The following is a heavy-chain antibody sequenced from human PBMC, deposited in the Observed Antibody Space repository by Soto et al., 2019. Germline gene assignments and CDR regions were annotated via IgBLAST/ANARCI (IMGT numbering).Heavy chain of an antibody. CDR1: GYTFTSYY. CDR2: INPSGGST. D-gene: IGHD6-13*01. Sequence: QVQLVQSGAEVKKPGASVKVSCKASGYTFTSYYMHWVRQAPGQGLEWMGIINPSGGSTSYAQKFQGRVTMTRDTSTSTVYMELSSLRSEDTAVYYCARDRSIAAAAENWFDPWGQGTLVTVSS. V-gene: IGHV1-46*03. CDR3: ARDRSIAAAAENWFDP. J-gene: IGHJ5*02.